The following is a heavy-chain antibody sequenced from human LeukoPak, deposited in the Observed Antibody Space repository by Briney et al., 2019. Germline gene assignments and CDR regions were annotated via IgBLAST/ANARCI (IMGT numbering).Heavy chain of an antibody. J-gene: IGHJ4*02. CDR1: GYTFTGYY. Sequence: ASVKVSSKASGYTFTGYYMHWVCQAPGQGLERMGRINPNSGGTNNAQKSQGRITMTRDTSISTAYMELSRLRSDDTAVYYCARVTVGATNDYPSDYWGQGTLVTVSS. D-gene: IGHD1-26*01. V-gene: IGHV1-2*06. CDR3: ARVTVGATNDYPSDY. CDR2: INPNSGGT.